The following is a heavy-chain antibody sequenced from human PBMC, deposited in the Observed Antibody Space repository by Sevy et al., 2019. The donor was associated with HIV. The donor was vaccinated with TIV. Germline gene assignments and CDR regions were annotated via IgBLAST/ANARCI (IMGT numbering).Heavy chain of an antibody. CDR3: ARHGIDYDYVWGSYRYTPEYFQH. CDR1: GGSISSSSYY. CDR2: IYYSGST. V-gene: IGHV4-39*01. Sequence: SETLSLTCTVSGGSISSSSYYWGWIRQPPGKGLEWIGSIYYSGSTYYNPSLKSRVTISVDTSKNQFSLKLSSVTATDTAVYYCARHGIDYDYVWGSYRYTPEYFQHWDQGTLVTVSS. D-gene: IGHD3-16*02. J-gene: IGHJ1*01.